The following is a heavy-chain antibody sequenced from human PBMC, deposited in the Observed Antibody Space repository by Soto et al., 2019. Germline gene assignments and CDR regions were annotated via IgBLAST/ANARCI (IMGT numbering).Heavy chain of an antibody. CDR1: GGSISSYY. D-gene: IGHD3-9*01. Sequence: SETLSLTCTVSGGSISSYYWSWIRQPPGKGLEWIGYIYYSGSTNYNPSLKGRVTISVDTSKNQFSLKLSSVTAADTAVYYCARVTYDILTGYYEYYFDYWGQGTLVTVSS. CDR2: IYYSGST. J-gene: IGHJ4*02. CDR3: ARVTYDILTGYYEYYFDY. V-gene: IGHV4-59*01.